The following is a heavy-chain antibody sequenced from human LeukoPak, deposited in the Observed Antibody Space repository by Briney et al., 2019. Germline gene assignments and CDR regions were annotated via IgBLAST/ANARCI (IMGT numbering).Heavy chain of an antibody. CDR3: AREPLITMVRGVMGYMDV. Sequence: GASVKVSCKASGGTFSSYTINWVRQAPGQGLEWMGGIIPVFGTANYVQKFQGRVTITADESTSTAYMELSSLRSEDTAVYYCAREPLITMVRGVMGYMDVWGKGTTVTVSS. CDR2: IIPVFGTA. V-gene: IGHV1-69*13. CDR1: GGTFSSYT. D-gene: IGHD3-10*01. J-gene: IGHJ6*03.